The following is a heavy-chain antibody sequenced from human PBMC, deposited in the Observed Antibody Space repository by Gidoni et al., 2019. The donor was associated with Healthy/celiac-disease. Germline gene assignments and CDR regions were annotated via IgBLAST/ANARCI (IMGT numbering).Heavy chain of an antibody. CDR1: GFTFSSYS. CDR3: ARDLRFLEWLLVGSYGMDV. J-gene: IGHJ6*02. CDR2: ISSSSSTI. Sequence: EVQLVESGGGLVQPGGSLRLSCAASGFTFSSYSMNWVRQAPGKGLEWVSYISSSSSTIYYADSVKGRFTISRDNAKNSLYLQMNSLRDEDTAVYYCARDLRFLEWLLVGSYGMDVWGQGTTVTVSS. D-gene: IGHD3-3*01. V-gene: IGHV3-48*02.